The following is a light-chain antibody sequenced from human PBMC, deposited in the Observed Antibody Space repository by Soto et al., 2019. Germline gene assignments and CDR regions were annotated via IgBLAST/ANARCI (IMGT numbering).Light chain of an antibody. Sequence: QSALTQPASVSGSPGQSITISCTGTSSDVGDYKYVSGYQKHPGKAPKALIDEVSDRPSGVSNRFSGSKSGNTASLTIPGLKSDDEDDYYCPSYTTSNTLVFGPGTKLTVL. CDR2: EVS. J-gene: IGLJ1*01. CDR3: PSYTTSNTLV. CDR1: SSDVGDYKY. V-gene: IGLV2-14*01.